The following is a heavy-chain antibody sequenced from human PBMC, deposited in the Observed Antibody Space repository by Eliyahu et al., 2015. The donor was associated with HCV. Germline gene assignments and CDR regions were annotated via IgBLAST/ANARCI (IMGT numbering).Heavy chain of an antibody. J-gene: IGHJ3*02. V-gene: IGHV1-69*01. CDR1: GGXFXSYA. D-gene: IGHD3-3*01. Sequence: QVQLVQSGAEEKKPGSSVKVXCKASGGXFXSYAISWVRQAPGQGLEXMGGIIPIFGTANYAQKFQGRVTITADESTSTAYMELSSLRSEDTAVYYCARALDFTSAFDIWGQGTMVTVSS. CDR3: ARALDFTSAFDI. CDR2: IIPIFGTA.